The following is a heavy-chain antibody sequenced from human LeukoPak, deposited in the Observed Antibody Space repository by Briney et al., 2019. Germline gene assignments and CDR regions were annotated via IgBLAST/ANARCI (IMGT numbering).Heavy chain of an antibody. J-gene: IGHJ4*02. Sequence: GASVKVSFKASGYTFTSYYMHWLRQAPGQGLEGMGIINPSGGSTSYAQKFQGGVTITRDTSTSTVYMELSNLRYEDTAGYYCARVASYFDYGGQGTLVTVS. CDR2: INPSGGST. CDR3: ARVASYFDY. CDR1: GYTFTSYY. V-gene: IGHV1-46*01.